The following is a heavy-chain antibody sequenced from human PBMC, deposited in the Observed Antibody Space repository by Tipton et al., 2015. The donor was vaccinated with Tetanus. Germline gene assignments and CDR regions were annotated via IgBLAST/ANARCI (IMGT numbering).Heavy chain of an antibody. D-gene: IGHD1-26*01. CDR1: GGSVSSGGFY. J-gene: IGHJ4*02. CDR3: ARDQARGARGWNYFDY. CDR2: IYYTGTT. Sequence: TLSLTCTVSGGSVSSGGFYWSWIRQHPGKGLEWVGHIYYTGTTFYNSSLKSRVTISVDTSKNRFSLKLTSVTAADTAVYYCARDQARGARGWNYFDYWGQGTLVTVSS. V-gene: IGHV4-31*03.